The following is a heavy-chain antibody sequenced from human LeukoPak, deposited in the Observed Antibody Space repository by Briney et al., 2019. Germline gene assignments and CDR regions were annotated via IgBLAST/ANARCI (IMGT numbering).Heavy chain of an antibody. J-gene: IGHJ4*02. CDR3: ASTSGWYEPIDY. V-gene: IGHV3-33*01. Sequence: GGSLRLSCAASGFTFSSYGMHWVRQAPGKGLEWVAVIWYDGSNRYYADSVKGRFTISRDNSKDTLYLQMNSLRAEDTAVYYCASTSGWYEPIDYWGQGTLVTVSS. CDR1: GFTFSSYG. D-gene: IGHD6-19*01. CDR2: IWYDGSNR.